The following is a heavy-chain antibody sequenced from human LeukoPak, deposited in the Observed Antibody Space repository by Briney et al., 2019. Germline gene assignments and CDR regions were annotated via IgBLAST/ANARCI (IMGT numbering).Heavy chain of an antibody. CDR2: IWYDGSNK. Sequence: PGRSLRLSCAASGFTFSSYGMHWVRQAPGKGLEWVAVIWYDGSNKYYADSVKGQFTISRDNSKNTLYLQMNSLRAEDTAVYYCAKDLDCSSTSCYGAFDIWGQGTMVTVSS. J-gene: IGHJ3*02. CDR3: AKDLDCSSTSCYGAFDI. CDR1: GFTFSSYG. D-gene: IGHD2-2*01. V-gene: IGHV3-33*06.